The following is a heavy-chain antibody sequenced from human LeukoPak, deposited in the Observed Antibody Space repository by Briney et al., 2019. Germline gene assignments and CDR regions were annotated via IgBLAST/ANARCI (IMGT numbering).Heavy chain of an antibody. D-gene: IGHD3-10*02. Sequence: GGSLRLSCAASGFTFSSYSMNWVRQAPGKGLEWVSSIISSSSYIYYADSVKGRFTISRDNAKNSLYQQMSSLRAEDTAVYYCARESTPNVDWFDPWGQGTLVTVSS. CDR2: IISSSSYI. CDR1: GFTFSSYS. J-gene: IGHJ5*02. V-gene: IGHV3-21*01. CDR3: ARESTPNVDWFDP.